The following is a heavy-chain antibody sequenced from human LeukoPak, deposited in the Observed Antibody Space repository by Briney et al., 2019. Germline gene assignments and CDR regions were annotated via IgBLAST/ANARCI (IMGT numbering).Heavy chain of an antibody. D-gene: IGHD3-10*01. CDR3: ASQSRGPDAFDI. CDR2: ISGSGGST. CDR1: GFTVSSNY. J-gene: IGHJ3*02. Sequence: PGGSLRLSCAASGFTVSSNYMSWVRQAPGKGLEWVSAISGSGGSTYYADSVKGRFTISRDNSKNTLYLQMNSLRAEDTAVYYCASQSRGPDAFDIWGQGTMVTVSS. V-gene: IGHV3-23*01.